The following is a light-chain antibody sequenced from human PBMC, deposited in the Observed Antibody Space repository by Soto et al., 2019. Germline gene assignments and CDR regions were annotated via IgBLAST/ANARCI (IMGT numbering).Light chain of an antibody. CDR2: GTV. J-gene: IGKJ1*01. CDR3: QQYGSSPRWT. V-gene: IGKV3-20*01. CDR1: QSVGSRF. Sequence: DIPLTHSPATLSFSPGRRATLSCSASQSVGSRFLAWYQQKPGQAARLLMSGTVSRATGIPDRFSGSGSGTDFTLTISRLEPEDFAVYYCQQYGSSPRWTFGQGTKVDIK.